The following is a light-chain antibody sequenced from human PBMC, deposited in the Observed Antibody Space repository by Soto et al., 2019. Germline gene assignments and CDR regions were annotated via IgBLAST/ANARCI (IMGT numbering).Light chain of an antibody. J-gene: IGLJ1*01. CDR2: DVN. V-gene: IGLV2-18*01. CDR1: TTDIDNYDS. Sequence: QSALTQPPSVSASPVQSVTISCPATTTDIDNYDSVCWYQQAPGTATQLIIYDVNNRPSGAPDRFSGSTSGNTASLTISGLQAEDETDYFCSLYSSNGSLIFGPGTKVTVL. CDR3: SLYSSNGSLI.